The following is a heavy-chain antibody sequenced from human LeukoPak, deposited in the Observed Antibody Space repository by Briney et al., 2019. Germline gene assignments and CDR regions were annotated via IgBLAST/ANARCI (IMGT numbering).Heavy chain of an antibody. Sequence: SETLSLNCTVSGFSISSGYYWGWIRQPPGKGLEWIGIIFHSGNTYYNPSLNSRLTIFVDTSKNQFSLKLYSVTIADTAVYFCARSRTGLSSGWSDYWGQGMLVTVSS. D-gene: IGHD6-19*01. CDR1: GFSISSGYY. CDR2: IFHSGNT. CDR3: ARSRTGLSSGWSDY. J-gene: IGHJ4*02. V-gene: IGHV4-38-2*02.